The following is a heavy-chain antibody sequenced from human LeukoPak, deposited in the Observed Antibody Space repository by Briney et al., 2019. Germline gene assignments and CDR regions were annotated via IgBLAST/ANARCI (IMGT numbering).Heavy chain of an antibody. CDR1: GFTFTNYG. CDR2: MTYDGYYK. D-gene: IGHD3-10*01. Sequence: PGGSLRLSCAASGFTFTNYGMHWVRQAPGKGLEWVALMTYDGYYKYYSDSVKGRFTISSDTSKNTLYLQMNSLRAEDTAVYYCARDLSPVVRASPMGYWGQGTPVTVSS. V-gene: IGHV3-30*03. J-gene: IGHJ4*02. CDR3: ARDLSPVVRASPMGY.